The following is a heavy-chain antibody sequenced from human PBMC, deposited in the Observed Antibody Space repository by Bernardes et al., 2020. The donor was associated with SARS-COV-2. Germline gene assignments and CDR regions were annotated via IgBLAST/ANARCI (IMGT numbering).Heavy chain of an antibody. Sequence: SETLSLTCAVSGDSISSNNWWSWVRPPPGKGLEWIGEIYHSGSTNYNPSLKSRVTISVDKSKNQFSLKLSSVTAADTAVYYCARPTAGSKFDPWGQGTLVTVSS. D-gene: IGHD1-26*01. CDR2: IYHSGST. CDR3: ARPTAGSKFDP. CDR1: GDSISSNNW. J-gene: IGHJ5*02. V-gene: IGHV4-4*02.